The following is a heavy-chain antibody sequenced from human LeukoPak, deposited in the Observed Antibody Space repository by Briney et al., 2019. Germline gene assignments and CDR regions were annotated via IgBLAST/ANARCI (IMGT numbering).Heavy chain of an antibody. D-gene: IGHD1-1*01. CDR2: ISISGGTT. CDR3: AKEEVPSDY. CDR1: GFTFSNSA. Sequence: PGGSLRLSCAASGFTFSNSAMSWVRQAPGKGLEWVSGISISGGTTYYAASVKGRFTISRDNSKNTVYLQLNSLRAEDTAVYYCAKEEVPSDYWGQGTLVTVSS. V-gene: IGHV3-23*01. J-gene: IGHJ4*02.